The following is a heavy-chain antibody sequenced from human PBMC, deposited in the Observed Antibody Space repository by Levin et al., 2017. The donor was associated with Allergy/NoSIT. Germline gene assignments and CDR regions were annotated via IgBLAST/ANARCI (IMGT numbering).Heavy chain of an antibody. CDR1: GFTFSSYS. CDR3: ARDHPYYDSSGNWFDP. D-gene: IGHD3-22*01. J-gene: IGHJ5*02. CDR2: ISSSSSYI. V-gene: IGHV3-21*01. Sequence: PGGSLRLSCAASGFTFSSYSMNWVRQAPGKGLEWVSSISSSSSYIYYADSVKGRFTISRDNAKNSLYLQMNSLRAEDTAVYYCARDHPYYDSSGNWFDPWGQGTLVTVSS.